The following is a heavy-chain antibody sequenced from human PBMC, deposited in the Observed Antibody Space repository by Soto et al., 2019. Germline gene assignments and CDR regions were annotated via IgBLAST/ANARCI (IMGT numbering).Heavy chain of an antibody. J-gene: IGHJ6*03. D-gene: IGHD6-13*01. V-gene: IGHV3-9*01. CDR1: GFTFDDYA. CDR3: AKAGRAAEAWRHHYYYSYYMDV. CDR2: ISWNSGDI. Sequence: GGSLRLSCAASGFTFDDYAMYWVRQAPGKGLEWVSGISWNSGDIGYADSVKGRYTISRDNAKNSLYLQMNSLRAEDTALYYCAKAGRAAEAWRHHYYYSYYMDVWGKGTTVTVSS.